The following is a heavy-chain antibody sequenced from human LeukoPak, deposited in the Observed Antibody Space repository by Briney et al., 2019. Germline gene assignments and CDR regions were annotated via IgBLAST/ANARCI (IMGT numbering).Heavy chain of an antibody. Sequence: GASVKVSCKDSGYTFTNYGCSWVRQAPGKGHERMGWISAYNGNTNYAQKLQDRVTMTTDTSTSTGYMELRSLRSDDTAFYYCARYSSSWTLDNWGQGTLVTVSS. CDR3: ARYSSSWTLDN. CDR2: ISAYNGNT. J-gene: IGHJ4*02. D-gene: IGHD6-13*01. V-gene: IGHV1-18*01. CDR1: GYTFTNYG.